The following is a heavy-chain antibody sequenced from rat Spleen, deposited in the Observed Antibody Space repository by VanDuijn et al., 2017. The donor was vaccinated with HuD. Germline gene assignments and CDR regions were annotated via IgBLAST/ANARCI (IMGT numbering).Heavy chain of an antibody. V-gene: IGHV5-25*01. CDR3: ARQDTSGYSNLFTY. CDR1: GLTFSVYY. J-gene: IGHJ3*01. D-gene: IGHD4-3*01. CDR2: ISPSGGGT. Sequence: EVQLVESDGGLVQPGKSLKLSCAASGLTFSVYYMAWVRQAPTKGLEWVASISPSGGGTYYRDSVKGRFTVSRDNARGTQYLQMDSLRSEDTATYYCARQDTSGYSNLFTYWGQGTLVTVSS.